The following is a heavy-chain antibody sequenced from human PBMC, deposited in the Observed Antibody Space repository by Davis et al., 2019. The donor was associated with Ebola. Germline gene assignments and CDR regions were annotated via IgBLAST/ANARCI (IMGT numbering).Heavy chain of an antibody. CDR2: ISSSGSTI. V-gene: IGHV3-48*01. J-gene: IGHJ6*04. D-gene: IGHD6-19*01. Sequence: GESLKISCAASGFTFSSYSMNWVRQAPGKGLEWVSYISSSGSTIYYADSVKGRFTISRDNAKNTLYLQMNSLRAEDTAVYYCARDLDQWLVSNYYYGMDVWGKGTTVTVSS. CDR3: ARDLDQWLVSNYYYGMDV. CDR1: GFTFSSYS.